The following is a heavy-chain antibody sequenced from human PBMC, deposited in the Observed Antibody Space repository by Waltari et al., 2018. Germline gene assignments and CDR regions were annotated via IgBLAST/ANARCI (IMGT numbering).Heavy chain of an antibody. CDR3: APLGYCSDGTCYSTDY. J-gene: IGHJ4*02. D-gene: IGHD2-15*01. CDR1: GVTCRNYV. Sequence: EVPLSESGGGLVQPGGSLRLCCAAPGVTCRNYVMSWVRQAPGKGLEWVSSLSHDGDTTYYEASVKGRFSTFRDNSRNTLYLQMNSLRAEDTAVYYCAPLGYCSDGTCYSTDYWGQGTLVTVSS. CDR2: LSHDGDTT. V-gene: IGHV3-23*01.